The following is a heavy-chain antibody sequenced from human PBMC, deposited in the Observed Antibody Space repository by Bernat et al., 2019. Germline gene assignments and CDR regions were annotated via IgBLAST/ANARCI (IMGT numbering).Heavy chain of an antibody. CDR2: IINSGSNT. CDR3: AKGTIMDV. CDR1: GFTFSGSA. D-gene: IGHD3-3*01. Sequence: EVQLVESGGGLVQPGGSLKLSCAASGFTFSGSAMHWVRQAPGRGLEWVSTIINSGSNTYYADSVKGRFTISRDNSKNTLCLQMYSLRDEDTAIYYCAKGTIMDVWGQGTTVTVSS. J-gene: IGHJ6*02. V-gene: IGHV3-23*04.